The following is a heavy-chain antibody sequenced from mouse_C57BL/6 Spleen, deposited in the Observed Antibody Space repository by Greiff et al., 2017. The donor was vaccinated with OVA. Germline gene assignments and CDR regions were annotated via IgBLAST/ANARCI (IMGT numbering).Heavy chain of an antibody. J-gene: IGHJ4*01. CDR1: GFTFSDYG. Sequence: EVMLVASGGGLVKPGGSLKLSCAASGFTFSDYGMHWVRQAPEKGLEWVAYISSGSSTLYYADTVKGRFTIARDNAKNTLFLQMTSLRSEDTAMYYCARYDGYYDAMDYWGQGASVTVSS. CDR3: ARYDGYYDAMDY. V-gene: IGHV5-17*01. CDR2: ISSGSSTL. D-gene: IGHD2-3*01.